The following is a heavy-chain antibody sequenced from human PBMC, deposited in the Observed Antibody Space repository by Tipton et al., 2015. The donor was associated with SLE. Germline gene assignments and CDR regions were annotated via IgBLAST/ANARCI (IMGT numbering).Heavy chain of an antibody. D-gene: IGHD2-15*01. CDR2: IYYSGST. CDR3: ARARREVVVVDY. J-gene: IGHJ4*02. V-gene: IGHV4-39*01. Sequence: TLSLTCVVSGGSISRSRYFWGWIRQSPGKGLEWIATIYYSGSTYYNPSFKSRVTISVDTTKNQFALKLSSVTAADTAVYYCARARREVVVVDYWGQGTLVTVSS. CDR1: GGSISRSRYF.